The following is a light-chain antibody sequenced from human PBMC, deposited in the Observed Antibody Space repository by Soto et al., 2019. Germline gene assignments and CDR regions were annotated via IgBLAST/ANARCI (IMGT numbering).Light chain of an antibody. CDR1: SRNVGGYNY. J-gene: IGLJ2*01. CDR3: ASYAGNNNLV. V-gene: IGLV2-8*01. Sequence: QPVLTQPPSASGSPGQSVTISCTGTSRNVGGYNYVSWYQQHPAKAPKLVIYEVTKRPSGVPDRFSGSKSGNTASLTVSGLQAEDEADYYCASYAGNNNLVFGGGTKLTVL. CDR2: EVT.